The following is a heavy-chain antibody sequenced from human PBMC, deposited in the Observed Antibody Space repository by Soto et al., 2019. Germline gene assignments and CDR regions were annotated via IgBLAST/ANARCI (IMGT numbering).Heavy chain of an antibody. CDR1: GYTFTSYA. CDR2: INAGNGNT. V-gene: IGHV1-3*01. CDR3: ARTSGYYFYDY. D-gene: IGHD3-3*01. Sequence: QVQLVQSGAEVKKPGASVKVSCKTSGYTFTSYAMHWVRQAPGQRLEWMGWINAGNGNTRYSQKFQGRVTITRDTSASTAYMELSSLRSEDTAVYYCARTSGYYFYDYWGQGTLVTVSS. J-gene: IGHJ4*02.